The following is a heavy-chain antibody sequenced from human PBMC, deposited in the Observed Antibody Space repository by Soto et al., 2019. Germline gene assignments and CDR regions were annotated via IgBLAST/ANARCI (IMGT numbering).Heavy chain of an antibody. V-gene: IGHV1-18*01. J-gene: IGHJ3*02. CDR3: ARGMENVVVPAGGGIAFDI. CDR2: ISAYNGNT. Sequence: QVQLVQSGAEVKKPGASVKVSCKASGYTFTSYGISWVRQAPGQGLEWMGWISAYNGNTNYAQKLQGRVTMTTDTSTSKAYMELRSLRSDDTAVYYCARGMENVVVPAGGGIAFDIWGQGTMVTVSS. D-gene: IGHD2-2*03. CDR1: GYTFTSYG.